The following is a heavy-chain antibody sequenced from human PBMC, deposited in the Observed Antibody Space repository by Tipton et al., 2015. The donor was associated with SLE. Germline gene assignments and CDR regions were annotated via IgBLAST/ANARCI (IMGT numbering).Heavy chain of an antibody. CDR1: GGSISSSSYY. J-gene: IGHJ4*02. CDR2: IYYSGST. CDR3: ARAGFSGSYFDIDY. V-gene: IGHV4-39*07. Sequence: TLSLTCTVSGGSISSSSYYWGWIRQPPGKGLEWIGSIYYSGSTYYNPSLKSRVTISVDTSKNQFSLKLSSVTAADTAVYYCARAGFSGSYFDIDYWGQGTLVTVSS. D-gene: IGHD1-26*01.